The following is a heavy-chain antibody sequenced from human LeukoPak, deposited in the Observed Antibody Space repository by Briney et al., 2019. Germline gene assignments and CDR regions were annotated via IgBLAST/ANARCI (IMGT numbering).Heavy chain of an antibody. D-gene: IGHD2-15*01. CDR1: GYTFTSYD. CDR2: MNPNSGNT. V-gene: IGHV1-8*03. J-gene: IGHJ3*02. Sequence: ASVKVSCKASGYTFTSYDINWVRQATGQGLEWMGWMNPNSGNTGYAQKFQGRVTITRNTSISTAYMELSSLRSEDTAVYYCARVRSLYPDAFDIWGQGTMVTVSS. CDR3: ARVRSLYPDAFDI.